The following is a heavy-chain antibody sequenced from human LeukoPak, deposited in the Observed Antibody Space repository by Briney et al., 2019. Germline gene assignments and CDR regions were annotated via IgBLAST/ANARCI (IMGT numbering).Heavy chain of an antibody. D-gene: IGHD3-10*01. V-gene: IGHV4-34*01. CDR2: IRNSGTT. CDR3: ARGSVWFGELSPYYYFMDV. J-gene: IGHJ6*03. CDR1: GGSFSGSY. Sequence: PSETLSLTCAVDGGSFSGSYWSWIRQPPGKGLEWVGEIRNSGTTNYNPSLKSRVTISIDMSKNQFSLKLSSVTPADTAVYYCARGSVWFGELSPYYYFMDVWGKGTTVTVSS.